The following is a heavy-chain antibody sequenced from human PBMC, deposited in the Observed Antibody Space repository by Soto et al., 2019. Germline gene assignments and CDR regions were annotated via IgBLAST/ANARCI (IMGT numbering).Heavy chain of an antibody. J-gene: IGHJ6*02. D-gene: IGHD1-7*01. CDR1: GFTFSSYG. CDR2: ISYDGSNK. V-gene: IGHV3-30*18. Sequence: GSLRLSCAASGFTFSSYGMHWVRQPPGKGLEWVAVISYDGSNKYYADSVKGRFTISRDNSKNTLYLQMNSLRAEDTAVYYCAKDRITGTTNYYYGMVVWGQGTTVTVSS. CDR3: AKDRITGTTNYYYGMVV.